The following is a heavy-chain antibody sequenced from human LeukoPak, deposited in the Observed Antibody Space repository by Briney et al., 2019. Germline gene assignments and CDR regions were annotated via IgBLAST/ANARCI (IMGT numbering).Heavy chain of an antibody. D-gene: IGHD1-1*01. CDR2: ICSSSGSI. J-gene: IGHJ4*02. CDR3: ARDWNYFSC. Sequence: PGGSLRLSCAASGFTFSSYGMHWVRQAPGKGLEWVSSICSSSGSIYYADSVKGRFTISRDNAKNSVYLQMNSLRAEDTAVYYCARDWNYFSCWGQGTLVTVSS. V-gene: IGHV3-21*01. CDR1: GFTFSSYG.